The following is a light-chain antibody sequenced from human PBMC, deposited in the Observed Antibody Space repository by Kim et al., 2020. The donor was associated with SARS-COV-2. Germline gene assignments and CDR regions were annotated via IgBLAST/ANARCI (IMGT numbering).Light chain of an antibody. CDR3: QVWDGRAVV. CDR2: RDS. J-gene: IGLJ2*01. Sequence: SYELTQPLSVSVALGQTARMTCGGDNIEKRNVHWYQQRPGHAPILVIYRDSKRPSGIPERVSGSNSGNTATLTISRVQAGDEADYYCQVWDGRAVVFGGG. CDR1: NIEKRN. V-gene: IGLV3-9*01.